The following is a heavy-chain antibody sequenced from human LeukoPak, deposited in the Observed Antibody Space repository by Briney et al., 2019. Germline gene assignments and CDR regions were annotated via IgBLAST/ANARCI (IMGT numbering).Heavy chain of an antibody. CDR1: GGSISSYY. CDR2: IYTSGST. V-gene: IGHV4-4*07. J-gene: IGHJ4*02. Sequence: SETLSLTCTVSGGSISSYYWNWIRQPAGKGLEWIGRIYTSGSTNYNPSLKSRVTMSVDTSKNQFSLNLSSVTAADTAVYYCARGRNYYDRSGYWTVFDYWGQGTLVTVSS. CDR3: ARGRNYYDRSGYWTVFDY. D-gene: IGHD3-22*01.